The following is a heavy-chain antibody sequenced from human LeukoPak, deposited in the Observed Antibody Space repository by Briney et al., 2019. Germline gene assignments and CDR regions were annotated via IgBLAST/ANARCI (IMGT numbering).Heavy chain of an antibody. CDR1: GYTFTSYG. CDR2: ISAYNGNT. CDR3: AREGEAAGTPESYYYYYGMDV. J-gene: IGHJ6*04. Sequence: ASVKVSCKASGYTFTSYGISWVRQAPGQGREWMGWISAYNGNTNYAQKLQGRDTMTTDTSTSTAYMEQRSLRSDDTAVYYCAREGEAAGTPESYYYYYGMDVWGKGTTVTVSS. V-gene: IGHV1-18*04. D-gene: IGHD6-13*01.